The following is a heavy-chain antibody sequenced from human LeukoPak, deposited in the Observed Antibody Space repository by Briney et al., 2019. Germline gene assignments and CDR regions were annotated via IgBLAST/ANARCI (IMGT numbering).Heavy chain of an antibody. CDR2: IYTSGST. V-gene: IGHV4-4*07. J-gene: IGHJ6*03. D-gene: IGHD2-2*01. Sequence: PSETLSLTCTVSGGSISSYYWSWIRQPAGKGLEWIGRIYTSGSTNYNPSLKSRVTMSVDTSKNQFSLKLSSVTAADTAVYYCARDMDCSSTSCYGYYYMDVWGKGTTVTVSS. CDR1: GGSISSYY. CDR3: ARDMDCSSTSCYGYYYMDV.